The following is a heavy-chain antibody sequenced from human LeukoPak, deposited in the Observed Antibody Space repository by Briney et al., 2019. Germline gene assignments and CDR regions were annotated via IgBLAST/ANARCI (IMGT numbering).Heavy chain of an antibody. Sequence: GGSLRLSCATSGFTVSSNYMSWVRQAPGKGLEWVSVIYDSGTTYYADSVKDRFLIFRDTSKNTVDLQVNSLRVEDTAVYYCAGRRSSGWYAYWGQGTLVTVSS. CDR1: GFTVSSNY. CDR2: IYDSGTT. V-gene: IGHV3-53*01. D-gene: IGHD6-19*01. CDR3: AGRRSSGWYAY. J-gene: IGHJ4*02.